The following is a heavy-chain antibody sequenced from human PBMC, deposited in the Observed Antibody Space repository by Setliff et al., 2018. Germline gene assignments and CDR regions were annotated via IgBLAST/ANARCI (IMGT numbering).Heavy chain of an antibody. V-gene: IGHV3-9*01. J-gene: IGHJ4*02. CDR2: ISWNSGSI. D-gene: IGHD3-22*01. Sequence: PGGSLRLSCAASGFTFDDYAMHWVRQAPGKGLEWVSGISWNSGSIGYADSVKGRFTISRDNAKNSLYLQMNSLRAEDTALYYCAKGNYYDSCGYGYYFDYWGQGTLVTVSS. CDR1: GFTFDDYA. CDR3: AKGNYYDSCGYGYYFDY.